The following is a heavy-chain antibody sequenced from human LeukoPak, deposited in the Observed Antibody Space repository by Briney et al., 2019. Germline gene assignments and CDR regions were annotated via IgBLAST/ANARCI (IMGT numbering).Heavy chain of an antibody. J-gene: IGHJ4*02. D-gene: IGHD6-19*01. V-gene: IGHV4-61*02. Sequence: PSETLSLTCTVSGGSISSGSYYWSWIRQPAGKGLEWIGRIYTSGSTNYNTSLKSRVTISVDTSKNQFSLKLSSVTAADTAVYYCASSGWYEFDYWGQGTLVTVSS. CDR1: GGSISSGSYY. CDR3: ASSGWYEFDY. CDR2: IYTSGST.